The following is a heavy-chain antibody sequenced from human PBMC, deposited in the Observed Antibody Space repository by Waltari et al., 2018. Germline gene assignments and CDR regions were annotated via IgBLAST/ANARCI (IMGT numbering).Heavy chain of an antibody. CDR2: CIPIFVTA. D-gene: IGHD7-27*01. J-gene: IGHJ6*02. CDR1: GGTFSSYA. V-gene: IGHV1-69*08. CDR3: ARVPGDRYYYYGMDV. Sequence: QVQLVQSGAEVKKPGSSVKVSCKASGGTFSSYAISWVRQAPGQGLEWMGRCIPIFVTANSAQKFQGRVTITADKSTSTAYMELSSLRSEDTAVYYCARVPGDRYYYYGMDVWGQGTTVTVSS.